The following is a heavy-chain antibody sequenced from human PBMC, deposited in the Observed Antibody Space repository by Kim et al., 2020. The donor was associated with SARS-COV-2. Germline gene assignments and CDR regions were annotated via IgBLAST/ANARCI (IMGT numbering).Heavy chain of an antibody. J-gene: IGHJ3*02. CDR3: AGVIRHCTRISCPSVFDM. CDR1: GASMGNYH. V-gene: IGHV4-59*01. D-gene: IGHD2-8*01. Sequence: SETLSLTCTVSGASMGNYHWSWIRQSPGKGLEWIGIVYNSGYIAYNPSLQSRVTIFVDPSKNQLSLNHRSLTTADSAVYYFAGVIRHCTRISCPSVFDMWGQGTLVIVSS. CDR2: VYNSGYI.